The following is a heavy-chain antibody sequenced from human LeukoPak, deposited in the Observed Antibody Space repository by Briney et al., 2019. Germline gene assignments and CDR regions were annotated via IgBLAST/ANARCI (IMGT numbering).Heavy chain of an antibody. D-gene: IGHD3-22*01. V-gene: IGHV1-46*01. J-gene: IGHJ4*02. CDR1: GYTFTSYY. CDR2: INPSGGST. CDR3: ARDARHYDTEGYYFGY. Sequence: ASVKVSCKASGYTFTSYYMHWVRQAPGQGLEWMGIINPSGGSTSYAQKFQGRVTMTRDTSTSTVYMELSSLRSEDTAVYYCARDARHYDTEGYYFGYWGQGTLVTVSS.